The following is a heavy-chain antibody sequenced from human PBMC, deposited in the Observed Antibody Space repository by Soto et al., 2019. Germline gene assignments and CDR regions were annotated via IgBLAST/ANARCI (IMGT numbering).Heavy chain of an antibody. V-gene: IGHV1-3*01. CDR1: GNTFTSYT. CDR3: ERDLYYDFWSGCFDY. D-gene: IGHD3-3*01. J-gene: IGHJ4*02. Sequence: GASVKVSCKASGNTFTSYTMHWVRQAPGQRLEWMGWINAGNGNTKYSQNFQGRVTITRDTSASTAYMELSSLRSEDTAVYYCERDLYYDFWSGCFDYWGQGTLVTVSS. CDR2: INAGNGNT.